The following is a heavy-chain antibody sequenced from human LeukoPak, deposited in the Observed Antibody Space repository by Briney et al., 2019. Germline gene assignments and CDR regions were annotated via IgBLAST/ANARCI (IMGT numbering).Heavy chain of an antibody. CDR2: ISSSSSYI. D-gene: IGHD6-13*01. V-gene: IGHV3-21*01. Sequence: GGSLRLSCAASGFTFSGYSMNWVRQAPGKGLEWVPSISSSSSYIYYADSVKGQFTISRDNAKNSLYLQMNSLRAEGTAVYYCARDSYSSSLEPWGQGTLVTVSS. J-gene: IGHJ5*02. CDR3: ARDSYSSSLEP. CDR1: GFTFSGYS.